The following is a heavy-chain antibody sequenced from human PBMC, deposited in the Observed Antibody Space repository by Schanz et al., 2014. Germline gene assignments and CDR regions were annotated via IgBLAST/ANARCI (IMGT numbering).Heavy chain of an antibody. J-gene: IGHJ4*01. D-gene: IGHD2-21*02. V-gene: IGHV1-18*01. CDR3: ARVNLWRGHCSGY. CDR1: GVTFASYD. Sequence: VQLLQSGAAVNKPGSSVKVSCNASGVTFASYDISWVRHDPGQGLELMGWIIAYSGNPKYAQKFKSRGTMSTDKSTSIAYMELRRLRFEDTALRQCARVNLWRGHCSGYWG. CDR2: IIAYSGNP.